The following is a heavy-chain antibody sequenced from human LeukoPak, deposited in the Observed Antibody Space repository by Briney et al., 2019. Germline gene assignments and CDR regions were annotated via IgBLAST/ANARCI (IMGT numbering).Heavy chain of an antibody. Sequence: PGASLRLSCAASGFSLSTYGVSWVRQPPGKGLEWVSGITGTGGSTYYADSVKGRFTVSRDTSKNTLYLQMNSLRAEDTAIYYCAKDHETVVAVFYYWGQGTLVTISS. CDR3: AKDHETVVAVFYY. CDR1: GFSLSTYG. D-gene: IGHD3-10*01. J-gene: IGHJ4*02. V-gene: IGHV3-23*01. CDR2: ITGTGGST.